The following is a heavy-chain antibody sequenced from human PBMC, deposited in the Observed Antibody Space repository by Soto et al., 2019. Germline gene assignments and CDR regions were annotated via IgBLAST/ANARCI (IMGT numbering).Heavy chain of an antibody. CDR3: ARGVDCSGGSCYEDFNWFDH. V-gene: IGHV1-46*01. CDR1: VYTFTSYY. CDR2: INPSGGST. Sequence: GXSVKVSCNASVYTFTSYYMHWVRQAPGQGLEWMGIINPSGGSTSYAQKFQGRVTMTRDTSTSTVYMELSSLRSEDTAVYYCARGVDCSGGSCYEDFNWFDHWGQGTLVTVSS. J-gene: IGHJ5*02. D-gene: IGHD2-15*01.